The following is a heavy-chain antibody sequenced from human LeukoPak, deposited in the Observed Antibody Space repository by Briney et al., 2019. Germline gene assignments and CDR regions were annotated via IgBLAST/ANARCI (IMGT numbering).Heavy chain of an antibody. CDR1: GGSISSYY. J-gene: IGHJ4*02. CDR3: ARELTVTTGLDY. CDR2: IYHSWST. Sequence: SETLSLTCTVSGGSISSYYWSWIRQPPGKGLEGIGYIYHSWSTNYNPSLKSRVTISVDPSKNQFSLKLSSVTAADTAVYYCARELTVTTGLDYWGREPWSPSPQ. V-gene: IGHV4-59*01. D-gene: IGHD4-17*01.